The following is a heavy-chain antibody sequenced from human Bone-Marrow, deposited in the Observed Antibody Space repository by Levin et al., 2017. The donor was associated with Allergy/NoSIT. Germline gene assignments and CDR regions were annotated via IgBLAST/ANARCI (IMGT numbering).Heavy chain of an antibody. J-gene: IGHJ4*02. V-gene: IGHV1-8*01. Sequence: ASVKVSCKASGYTFTSYDINWVRQATGQGLEWMGWMNPNSGNTGYAQKFQGRVTMTRNTSISTAYMELSSLRSEDTAVYYCARGPAHLAVAGSYFDYWGQGTLVTVSS. CDR1: GYTFTSYD. CDR3: ARGPAHLAVAGSYFDY. CDR2: MNPNSGNT. D-gene: IGHD6-19*01.